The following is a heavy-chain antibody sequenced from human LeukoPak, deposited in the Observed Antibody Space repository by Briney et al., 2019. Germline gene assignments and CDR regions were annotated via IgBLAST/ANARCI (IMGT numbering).Heavy chain of an antibody. J-gene: IGHJ6*02. CDR1: GYSFTKYW. CDR3: ARVYTSTWPYYYYYYGMDV. Sequence: GESLKISCKGSGYSFTKYWIGWVRQMPGKGPEWMGVIYPGDSDTTYGPSFQGQATISADKSISTAYLQWSSLRASDTAIYYCARVYTSTWPYYYYYYGMDVWGQGTTVTVSS. CDR2: IYPGDSDT. D-gene: IGHD6-13*01. V-gene: IGHV5-51*01.